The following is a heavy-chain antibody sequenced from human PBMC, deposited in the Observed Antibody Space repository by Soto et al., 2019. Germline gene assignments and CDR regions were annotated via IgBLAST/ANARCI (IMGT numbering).Heavy chain of an antibody. CDR3: ARDKPDKQWLVMDYYYGMDV. CDR2: IWYDGSNK. V-gene: IGHV3-33*01. CDR1: GFTFISYG. D-gene: IGHD6-19*01. J-gene: IGHJ6*02. Sequence: PGGSLRLSCAASGFTFISYGMHWVRQAPGKGLEWVAVIWYDGSNKYYADSVKGRFTISRDNSKNTLYLQMNSLRAEDTAVYYCARDKPDKQWLVMDYYYGMDVWGQGTTVTVSS.